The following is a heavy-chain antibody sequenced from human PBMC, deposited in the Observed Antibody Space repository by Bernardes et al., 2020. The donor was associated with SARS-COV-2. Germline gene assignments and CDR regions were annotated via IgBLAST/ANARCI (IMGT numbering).Heavy chain of an antibody. CDR1: GYTFTSYG. J-gene: IGHJ1*01. D-gene: IGHD3-22*01. V-gene: IGHV1-18*04. Sequence: ASVKVSCKSSGYTFTSYGISWVRQAPGQGLERLGWISPNNGNTNFAQKFQGRVTLTTDTSTTTAYMELRSLRSDDTAVYYCARAAGYYDRSGYYHEYNNHWGQGTLVTVSS. CDR2: ISPNNGNT. CDR3: ARAAGYYDRSGYYHEYNNH.